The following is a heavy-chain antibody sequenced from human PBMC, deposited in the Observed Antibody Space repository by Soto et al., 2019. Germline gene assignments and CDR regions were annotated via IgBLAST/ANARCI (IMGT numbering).Heavy chain of an antibody. Sequence: EVQLLESGGGLVQPGGSLRLSCAASGFTFSSYAMSWVRQAPGKGLEWVSSISTSGGTTFYADSVKGRFTISRDNSKNTLYLQMNSLRGEDTAGYYWAKGMTDFCDSSGCSPIDYWGQGTLVTVSS. V-gene: IGHV3-23*01. CDR2: ISTSGGTT. J-gene: IGHJ4*02. D-gene: IGHD2-2*01. CDR3: AKGMTDFCDSSGCSPIDY. CDR1: GFTFSSYA.